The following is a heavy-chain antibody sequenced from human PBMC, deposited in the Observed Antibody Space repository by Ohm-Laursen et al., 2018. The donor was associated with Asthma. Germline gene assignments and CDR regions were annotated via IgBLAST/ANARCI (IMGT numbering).Heavy chain of an antibody. CDR3: VRERTIRRYGMDV. D-gene: IGHD3-3*01. J-gene: IGHJ6*02. CDR2: MYYSGNS. Sequence: SQTLSLTCVVSGASISSGGFYWGWIRQHPGKGLEWIGYMYYSGNSYYNPSLKSRVIISVDTSKNQLSLNMTSVTAADTAVYYCVRERTIRRYGMDVWGQGTTVTVSS. V-gene: IGHV4-31*11. CDR1: GASISSGGFY.